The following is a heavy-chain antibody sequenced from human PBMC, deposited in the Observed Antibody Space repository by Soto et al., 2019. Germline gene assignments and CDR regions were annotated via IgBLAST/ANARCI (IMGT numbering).Heavy chain of an antibody. Sequence: QVQLVESGGGVVQPGRSLRLSCAASGFTFSSYGMHWVRQAPGKGLEWVAVIWYDGSNKYYADSVKGRFTISRDNSKNTMYLQMNGMRAEDTAVYYFARWGIAAGDYWGKGHLVTVAS. CDR2: IWYDGSNK. D-gene: IGHD6-13*01. CDR1: GFTFSSYG. V-gene: IGHV3-33*01. CDR3: ARWGIAAGDY. J-gene: IGHJ4*02.